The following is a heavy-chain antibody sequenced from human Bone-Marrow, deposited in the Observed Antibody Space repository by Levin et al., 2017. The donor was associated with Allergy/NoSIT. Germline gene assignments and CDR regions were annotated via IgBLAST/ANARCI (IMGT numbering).Heavy chain of an antibody. J-gene: IGHJ4*02. CDR3: ARDPQGATGEYYFDY. CDR1: GFTFSTYS. D-gene: IGHD6-6*01. Sequence: GGSLRLSCVASGFTFSTYSMNWLRQAPGKGLEWVSSISSSSDYIYYANSMKGRFTISRDNAKNSLYLQMNSLRAEDTAVYYCARDPQGATGEYYFDYWGRGTLVTVSS. V-gene: IGHV3-21*01. CDR2: ISSSSDYI.